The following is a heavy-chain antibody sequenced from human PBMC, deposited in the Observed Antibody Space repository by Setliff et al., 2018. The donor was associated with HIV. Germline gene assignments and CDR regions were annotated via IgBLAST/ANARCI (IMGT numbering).Heavy chain of an antibody. V-gene: IGHV1-2*02. CDR3: ARDDHGDPFDY. Sequence: ASVKVSFKSSGYTFTGSFMHWVRQAPGQGLEWMGWINCNSGGTYYAQNFQGRVTMTRDTSINTAYMELSRLRSDDTAVYYCARDDHGDPFDYWGQGTLVTVSS. CDR1: GYTFTGSF. J-gene: IGHJ4*02. CDR2: INCNSGGT. D-gene: IGHD4-17*01.